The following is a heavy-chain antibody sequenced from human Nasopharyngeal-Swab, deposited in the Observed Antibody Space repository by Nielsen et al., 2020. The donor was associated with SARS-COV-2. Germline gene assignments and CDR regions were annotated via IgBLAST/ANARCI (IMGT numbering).Heavy chain of an antibody. V-gene: IGHV4-34*01. CDR3: ARGKNYVWGTYRYNGWFDP. Sequence: SETLSLTCAVYGGSFSGYYWSWIRQPPGKGLEWIGEVNHSGSTYYNPSLKGRVTISVDTSKNQFSLKLSSVTAADTAVYYCARGKNYVWGTYRYNGWFDPWGQGTLVTVSS. J-gene: IGHJ5*02. D-gene: IGHD3-16*02. CDR2: VNHSGST. CDR1: GGSFSGYY.